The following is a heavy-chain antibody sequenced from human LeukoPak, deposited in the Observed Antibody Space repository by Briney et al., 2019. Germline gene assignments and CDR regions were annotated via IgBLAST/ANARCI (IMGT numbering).Heavy chain of an antibody. Sequence: KPSETLSLTCAVYGGSFSGYYWSWIRQPPGKGLEWIGEINHSGSTNYNPSLKSRVTISVDTSKNQFSLKLSSVTAAETPVYYCARSRTIAARRAFDIWGQGTMVTVSS. D-gene: IGHD6-6*01. CDR3: ARSRTIAARRAFDI. CDR1: GGSFSGYY. V-gene: IGHV4-34*01. J-gene: IGHJ3*02. CDR2: INHSGST.